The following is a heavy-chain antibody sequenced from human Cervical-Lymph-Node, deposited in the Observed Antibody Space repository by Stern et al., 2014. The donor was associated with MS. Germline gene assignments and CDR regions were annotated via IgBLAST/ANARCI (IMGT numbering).Heavy chain of an antibody. CDR1: GYSFSSYW. J-gene: IGHJ4*02. CDR3: GREVAMTAGLLGF. Sequence: EVQLVESGAEVKKPGESLKIACKGSGYSFSSYWIAWVRQMPGKGLEWMGMIFPSDSETRYSPSFEGHVTISVDKSTSTAYLHWSSLKASDTARYYCGREVAMTAGLLGFWGQGTQVIVS. V-gene: IGHV5-51*01. CDR2: IFPSDSET. D-gene: IGHD3-22*01.